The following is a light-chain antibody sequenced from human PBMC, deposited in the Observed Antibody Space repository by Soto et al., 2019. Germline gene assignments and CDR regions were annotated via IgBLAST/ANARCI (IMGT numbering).Light chain of an antibody. CDR1: QSVLYSSNNKNY. CDR2: WAS. Sequence: DIVXTQSXXXLAVXXGERATINCKSSQSVLYSSNNKNYLAWYQQKPGQPPKLLIYWASTRESGVXXXXXXXXXXXXXXXTISSLQAEDVAVYYCQQYYISPLTFGGGTKVEI. V-gene: IGKV4-1*01. CDR3: QQYYISPLT. J-gene: IGKJ4*01.